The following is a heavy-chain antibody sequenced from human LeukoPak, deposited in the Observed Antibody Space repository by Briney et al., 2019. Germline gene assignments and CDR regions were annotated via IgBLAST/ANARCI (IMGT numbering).Heavy chain of an antibody. D-gene: IGHD3-9*01. CDR2: ISWNSGSI. Sequence: GGSLRLSCAASGFTFDDYAMHWVRQAPGKGLEWDSGISWNSGSIGYADSVKGRFTISRDNAKNSLYLQMNSLRAEDTALYYCAKDMVRNYDILTGCDYWGQGTLVTVSS. CDR3: AKDMVRNYDILTGCDY. J-gene: IGHJ4*02. CDR1: GFTFDDYA. V-gene: IGHV3-9*01.